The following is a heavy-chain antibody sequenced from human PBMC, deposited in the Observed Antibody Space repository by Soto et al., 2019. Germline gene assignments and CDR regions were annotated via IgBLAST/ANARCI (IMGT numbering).Heavy chain of an antibody. D-gene: IGHD3-10*01. CDR1: GGTFSSYA. CDR2: IIPIFGTA. V-gene: IGHV1-69*13. CDR3: ARRSGSGSYFDY. Sequence: ASVKVSCKASGGTFSSYAISWVRQAPGQGLEWMGGIIPIFGTANSAQKFQGRVTITADESTSTAYMELSSLRSEDTAVYYCARRSGSGSYFDYWGQGTLQTVSS. J-gene: IGHJ4*02.